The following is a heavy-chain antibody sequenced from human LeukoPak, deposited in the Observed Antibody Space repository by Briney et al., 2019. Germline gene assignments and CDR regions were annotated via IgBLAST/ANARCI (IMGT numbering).Heavy chain of an antibody. CDR1: GGTFSSYA. Sequence: ASVKVSCKASGGTFSSYAISWVRQAPGQGLEWMGGIIPIFGTANYAQKFQGRVTITADKSTSTAYMELSSLRSEDTAVYYCARMVDDYGDYVFLGGWFDPWGQGTLVTVSS. CDR2: IIPIFGTA. V-gene: IGHV1-69*06. CDR3: ARMVDDYGDYVFLGGWFDP. J-gene: IGHJ5*02. D-gene: IGHD4-17*01.